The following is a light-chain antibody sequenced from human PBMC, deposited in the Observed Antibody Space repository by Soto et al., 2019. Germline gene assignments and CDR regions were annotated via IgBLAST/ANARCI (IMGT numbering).Light chain of an antibody. Sequence: EIVLTQSPATLSLSPGERATLSCRASQSVSSYLAWYQQKPVQAPRLLIYDASNRATGIPARFSGSGSGTDFTLTISSLEPEDFAVYSCQQRSNWPPITFGQGTRLEIK. V-gene: IGKV3-11*01. CDR3: QQRSNWPPIT. CDR2: DAS. CDR1: QSVSSY. J-gene: IGKJ5*01.